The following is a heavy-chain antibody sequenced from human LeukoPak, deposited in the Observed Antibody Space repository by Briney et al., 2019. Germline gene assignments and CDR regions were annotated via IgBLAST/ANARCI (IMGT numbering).Heavy chain of an antibody. CDR3: ARTKLEPGIAAAGPFDY. V-gene: IGHV3-30-3*01. CDR1: GFTFSSYA. D-gene: IGHD6-13*01. J-gene: IGHJ4*02. CDR2: ISYDGSNK. Sequence: PGGSLRLSCAASGFTFSSYAMHWVRRAPGKGLEWVAVISYDGSNKYYADSVKGRFTISRDNSKNTLYLQMNSLRAEDTAVYYCARTKLEPGIAAAGPFDYWGQGTLVTVSS.